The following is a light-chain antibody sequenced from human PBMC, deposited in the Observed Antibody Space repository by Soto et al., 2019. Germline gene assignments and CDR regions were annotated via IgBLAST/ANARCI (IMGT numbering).Light chain of an antibody. J-gene: IGKJ4*01. V-gene: IGKV3-15*01. CDR3: QQYNKWPLT. CDR2: GAS. Sequence: EKVMTQSPATLSVSPGERATLSCRASQSVSTNLAWYQQKPGQAPRLLMYGASTRATGIPARFSGSGSGTEFTLTISSLQSEDFAVYYCQQYNKWPLTFGGGTKVEIK. CDR1: QSVSTN.